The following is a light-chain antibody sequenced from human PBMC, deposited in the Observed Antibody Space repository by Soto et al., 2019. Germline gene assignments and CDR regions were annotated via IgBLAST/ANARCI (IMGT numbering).Light chain of an antibody. J-gene: IGLJ1*01. CDR1: TSDVGAYNY. V-gene: IGLV2-14*01. CDR3: SSYTSSTTYV. Sequence: QSVLTQPASVSGSPGQSIAISCTGTTSDVGAYNYVSWYQQHPGKAPKLMIYQVSNRPSGVSNRFSGSKSGNTASLTISGLQAEDEADYYCSSYTSSTTYVFGTGPKLTVL. CDR2: QVS.